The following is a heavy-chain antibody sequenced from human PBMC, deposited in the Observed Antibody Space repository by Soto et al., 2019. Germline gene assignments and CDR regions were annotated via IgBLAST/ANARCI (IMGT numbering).Heavy chain of an antibody. CDR1: GFTFSSYA. Sequence: GGSLRLSCAASGFTFSSYAMHWVRQAPGKGLEWVAVISYDGSNKYYADSVKGRFTISRDNSKNTLYLQMNSLRAEDTAVYYCAREMTDSGYYYGMDVWGQGTTVTVSS. J-gene: IGHJ6*02. V-gene: IGHV3-30-3*01. CDR2: ISYDGSNK. CDR3: AREMTDSGYYYGMDV.